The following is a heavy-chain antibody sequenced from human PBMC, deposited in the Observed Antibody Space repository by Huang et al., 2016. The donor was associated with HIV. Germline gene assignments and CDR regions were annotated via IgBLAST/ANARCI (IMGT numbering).Heavy chain of an antibody. CDR3: ARHWRVGTIIDPGGAFDV. J-gene: IGHJ3*01. V-gene: IGHV1-69*13. CDR1: GDTFSSYA. Sequence: QVHLVQSGAEVKKPGSSVKVSCKASGDTFSSYAISWVRQAPGQGLEWRGGIIPILAKTMDAQNFQGRVTVTADESTNTVYMELRSLRSDDTAVYYCARHWRVGTIIDPGGAFDVWGQGTMVTVSS. CDR2: IIPILAKT. D-gene: IGHD1-26*01.